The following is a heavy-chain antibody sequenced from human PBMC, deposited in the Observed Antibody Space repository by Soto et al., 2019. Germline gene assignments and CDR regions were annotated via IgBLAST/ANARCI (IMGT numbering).Heavy chain of an antibody. CDR1: GFTFSSYA. CDR2: ISGSGGST. Sequence: GSLRLSCAASGFTFSSYAMSWVRQAPGKGLEWVSAISGSGGSTYYADSVKGRFTISRDNSKNTLYLQMNSLRAEDTAVYYCATSRSSVGPMDVWGQGTTVTVSS. J-gene: IGHJ6*02. CDR3: ATSRSSVGPMDV. V-gene: IGHV3-23*01. D-gene: IGHD6-13*01.